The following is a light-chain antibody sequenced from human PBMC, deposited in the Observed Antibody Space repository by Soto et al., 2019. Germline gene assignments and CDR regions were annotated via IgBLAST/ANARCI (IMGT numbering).Light chain of an antibody. V-gene: IGKV1-39*01. J-gene: IGKJ1*01. CDR3: RQSYSIPWT. CDR2: AAS. Sequence: DIQMTQSPSSLSASVGDRVTITCRASQSISSSINWYQQKPGKAPKLLIYAASSLQSGVPSRFSGSGSGTDFTLTISSLQLEDFATYSCRQSYSIPWTFGQGTKVEIK. CDR1: QSISSS.